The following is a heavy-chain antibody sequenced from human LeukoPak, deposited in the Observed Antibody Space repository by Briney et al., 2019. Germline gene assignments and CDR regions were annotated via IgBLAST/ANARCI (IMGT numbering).Heavy chain of an antibody. CDR3: ARGLCSSTGCYQGPFDL. Sequence: GGSLRLSCAASGFIFSSAWMTWVRQAPGKGLEWVGHIKNKTNGGTTDYAAPVKGRFIISRDDSKNTLYLQMNRLRTEDTAVYYCARGLCSSTGCYQGPFDLWGRGMLVTVSS. J-gene: IGHJ4*02. V-gene: IGHV3-15*01. CDR1: GFIFSSAW. D-gene: IGHD2-2*01. CDR2: IKNKTNGGTT.